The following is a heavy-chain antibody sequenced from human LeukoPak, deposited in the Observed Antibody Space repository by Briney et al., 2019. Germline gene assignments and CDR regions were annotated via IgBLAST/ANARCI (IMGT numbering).Heavy chain of an antibody. V-gene: IGHV3-30-3*01. J-gene: IGHJ4*02. Sequence: GGSLRLSCAASGFTFSSYAMHWVRQAPGKGLEWVAVISYDGSNKYYADSVKGRFTISTDNSKNTLYLQMNSLRAEDTAVYYCARDVDYDSSGYYTPAFDYWGQGTLVTVSS. CDR2: ISYDGSNK. D-gene: IGHD3-22*01. CDR3: ARDVDYDSSGYYTPAFDY. CDR1: GFTFSSYA.